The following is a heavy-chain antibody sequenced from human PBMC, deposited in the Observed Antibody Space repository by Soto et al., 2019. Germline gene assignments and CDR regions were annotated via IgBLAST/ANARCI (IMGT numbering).Heavy chain of an antibody. J-gene: IGHJ6*02. CDR1: GFTFSSYS. V-gene: IGHV3-48*02. CDR2: ISSSSSTT. Sequence: GGSLRLSYAASGFTFSSYSMNWVRQAPGKGLEWVSYISSSSSTTYYADSVKGRFTISRDNARNSLCLQMNSLKDEDTAVYYCARDMGYYDSSGYLYYYYGMDVWGQGTTVTVSS. D-gene: IGHD3-22*01. CDR3: ARDMGYYDSSGYLYYYYGMDV.